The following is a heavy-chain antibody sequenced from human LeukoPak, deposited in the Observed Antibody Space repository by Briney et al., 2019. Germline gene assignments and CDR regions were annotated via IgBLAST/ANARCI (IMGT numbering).Heavy chain of an antibody. D-gene: IGHD3-3*01. J-gene: IGHJ4*02. CDR1: GFTFSSYW. CDR3: ARDSGIYDFWSGYSYYFDY. CDR2: IKQDGREK. Sequence: GGSLRLSCAAPGFTFSSYWMSWVRQAPGRGLEWVANIKQDGREKYYVDSVKGRFTISRDNAKNSLYLQMNSLRAEDTAVYYCARDSGIYDFWSGYSYYFDYWGQGTLVTVSS. V-gene: IGHV3-7*01.